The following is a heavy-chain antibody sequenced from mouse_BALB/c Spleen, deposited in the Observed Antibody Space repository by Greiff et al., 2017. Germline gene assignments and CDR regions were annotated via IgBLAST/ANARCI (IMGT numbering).Heavy chain of an antibody. CDR1: GFDFSRYW. Sequence: EVQLVESGGGLVQPGGSLKLSCAASGFDFSRYWMSWVRQAPGKGLEWIGEINPDSSTINYTPSLKDKFIISRDNAKNTLYLQMSKVRSEDTALYYCARPGYGNYAMDYWGQGTSVTVSS. CDR3: ARPGYGNYAMDY. V-gene: IGHV4-1*02. CDR2: INPDSSTI. J-gene: IGHJ4*01. D-gene: IGHD2-1*01.